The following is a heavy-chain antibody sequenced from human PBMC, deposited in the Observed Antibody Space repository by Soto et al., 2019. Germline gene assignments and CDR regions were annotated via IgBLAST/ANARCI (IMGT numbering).Heavy chain of an antibody. CDR1: GVSISSGNW. J-gene: IGHJ4*02. CDR3: ARLVYDTRLNYMYFDF. D-gene: IGHD3-10*01. Sequence: SETLCLTCAVSGVSISSGNWWTWVRQTPQRGLEYIGEIFHDGTANYYPSFERRVAISVDTSKNQFSLKLTSVTAADTAIYFCARLVYDTRLNYMYFDFWGQGALVTAPQ. CDR2: IFHDGTA. V-gene: IGHV4-4*02.